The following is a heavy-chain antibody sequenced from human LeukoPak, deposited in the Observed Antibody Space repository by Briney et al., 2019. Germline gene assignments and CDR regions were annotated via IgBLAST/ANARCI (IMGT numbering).Heavy chain of an antibody. CDR2: ISGSGGST. D-gene: IGHD6-19*01. J-gene: IGHJ6*02. CDR3: AKHSGWYDEHYYYGMDV. CDR1: GFTFSNAW. V-gene: IGHV3-23*01. Sequence: PGGSLRLSCAASGFTFSNAWMSWARQAPGKGLEWVSVISGSGGSTYYADSVKGRFTISRDKSKNTLYLQMNSLRAEDTAVYYCAKHSGWYDEHYYYGMDVWGQGTTVTVSS.